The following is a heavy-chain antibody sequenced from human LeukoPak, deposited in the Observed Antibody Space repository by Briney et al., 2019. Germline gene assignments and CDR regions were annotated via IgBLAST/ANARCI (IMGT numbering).Heavy chain of an antibody. CDR2: IKQDGSEI. Sequence: PGGSLRPSCAASGFTFSSYWMSWVRQAPGKGLEWVANIKQDGSEIYYVDSVKGRFTISRDNAKNSLYLQMNSLRAEDTAVYYCAVETSRDGYNSDDAFDIWGQGTMVTVSS. V-gene: IGHV3-7*01. CDR1: GFTFSSYW. D-gene: IGHD5-24*01. CDR3: AVETSRDGYNSDDAFDI. J-gene: IGHJ3*02.